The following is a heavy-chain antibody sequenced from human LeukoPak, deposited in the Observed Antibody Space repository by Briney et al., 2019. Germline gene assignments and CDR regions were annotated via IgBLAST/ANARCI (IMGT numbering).Heavy chain of an antibody. J-gene: IGHJ4*02. CDR1: GFTVRNNY. CDR2: IYSDGST. Sequence: AGGSLRLSCAASGFTVRNNYMNWVRQAPGKGLEWVSLIYSDGSTYYADSVRGRFTISRDNSENTLYLQMNSLRVEDTAMYYCARDPPAVASNTYGWGQGTLVTVSS. D-gene: IGHD6-13*01. CDR3: ARDPPAVASNTYG. V-gene: IGHV3-66*01.